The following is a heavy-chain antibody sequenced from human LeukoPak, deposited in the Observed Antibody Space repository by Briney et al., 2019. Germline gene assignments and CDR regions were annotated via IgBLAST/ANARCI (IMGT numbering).Heavy chain of an antibody. Sequence: GGSLRLSCAASGFTFSSYAMSWVRQAPGTGLEWVSAISGSGGSTYYADSVKGRFTISRDNSKNTLYLQMNSLRAEDTAVYYCAKDRDRSGSYSDYWGQGTLVTVSS. D-gene: IGHD3-22*01. CDR2: ISGSGGST. V-gene: IGHV3-23*01. CDR1: GFTFSSYA. J-gene: IGHJ4*02. CDR3: AKDRDRSGSYSDY.